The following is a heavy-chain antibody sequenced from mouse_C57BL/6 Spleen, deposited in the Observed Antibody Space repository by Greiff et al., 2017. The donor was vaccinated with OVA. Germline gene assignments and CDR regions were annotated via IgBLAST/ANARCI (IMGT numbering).Heavy chain of an antibody. J-gene: IGHJ1*03. CDR3: ARGGYYWYFDV. CDR2: ISYSGST. D-gene: IGHD2-2*01. V-gene: IGHV3-1*01. Sequence: EVKVVESGPGMVKPSQSLSLTCTVTGYSITSGYDWHWIRHFPGNKLEWMGYISYSGSTNYNPSLKSRISITHDTSKNHFFLKLNSVTTEDTATYYCARGGYYWYFDVWGTGTTVTVSS. CDR1: GYSITSGYD.